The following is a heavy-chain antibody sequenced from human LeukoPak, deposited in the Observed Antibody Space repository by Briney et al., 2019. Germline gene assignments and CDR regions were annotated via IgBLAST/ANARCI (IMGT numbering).Heavy chain of an antibody. J-gene: IGHJ6*02. CDR1: GYTFTGYY. Sequence: ASVKVSCKASGYTFTGYYMHWVRQAPGQGLEWMGRINPNSGGTNYAQKFQGRVTMTRDTSISTAYMELSRLRSDDTAVYYCAREGSSGSGHYYYYGMDVWGQGTTVTVSS. CDR3: AREGSSGSGHYYYYGMDV. V-gene: IGHV1-2*06. D-gene: IGHD3-10*01. CDR2: INPNSGGT.